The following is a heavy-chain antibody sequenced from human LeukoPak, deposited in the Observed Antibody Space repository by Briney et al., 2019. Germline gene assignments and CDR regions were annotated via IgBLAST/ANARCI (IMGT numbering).Heavy chain of an antibody. CDR1: GFTFSSYA. D-gene: IGHD3-3*01. V-gene: IGHV3-23*01. J-gene: IGHJ6*02. CDR3: ARDGSTYYDFWSGYSPSYYYGMDV. Sequence: GGSLRLSCAASGFTFSSYAMSWVRQAPGKGLEWVSAISGSGGSTYYADSVKGRFTISRDNSKNTLYLQMNSLRAEDTAVYYCARDGSTYYDFWSGYSPSYYYGMDVWGQGTTVTVSS. CDR2: ISGSGGST.